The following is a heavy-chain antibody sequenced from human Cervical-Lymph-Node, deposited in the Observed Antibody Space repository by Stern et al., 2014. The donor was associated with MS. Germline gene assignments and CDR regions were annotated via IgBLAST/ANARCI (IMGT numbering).Heavy chain of an antibody. J-gene: IGHJ4*02. CDR3: ARTYYDSSGYQGENYFDY. V-gene: IGHV1-46*01. D-gene: IGHD3-22*01. CDR1: GYTFTSYY. Sequence: QVQLVQSGAEVKKPGASVKVSCKASGYTFTSYYMHLVRQAPGQGLEWMGIINPSGGSTSYAQKFQGRVTMTRDTSTSTVYMELSSLRSEDTAVYYCARTYYDSSGYQGENYFDYWGQGTLVTVSS. CDR2: INPSGGST.